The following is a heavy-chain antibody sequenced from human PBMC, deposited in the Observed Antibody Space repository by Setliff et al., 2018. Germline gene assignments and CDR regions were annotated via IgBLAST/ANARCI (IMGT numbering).Heavy chain of an antibody. CDR2: IYIGGSA. V-gene: IGHV4-4*07. CDR3: AREQWLDPPGYYYMDV. Sequence: SETLSLTCTVSGGSISSYYWSWIRQPAGKGLEWIGHIYIGGSANYNPSLKSRVTMSVDTFKNQFSLKLNSVTAADMAVYYCAREQWLDPPGYYYMDVWAKGTTVTVSS. D-gene: IGHD6-19*01. CDR1: GGSISSYY. J-gene: IGHJ6*03.